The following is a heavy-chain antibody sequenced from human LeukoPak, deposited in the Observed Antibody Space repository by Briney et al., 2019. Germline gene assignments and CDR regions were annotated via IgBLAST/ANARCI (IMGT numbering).Heavy chain of an antibody. Sequence: GGSLRLSCAASGFTFSSYRMNWVRQAPGKGLVWVSSVASGTTYIYNTYYADSVKGRFTISRDSAQNSLYLQMNSLRAEDTALYYCARAMDSSSWALDYWGRGTLVTVSS. V-gene: IGHV3-21*01. D-gene: IGHD6-13*01. CDR2: VASGTTYIYNT. CDR3: ARAMDSSSWALDY. J-gene: IGHJ4*02. CDR1: GFTFSSYR.